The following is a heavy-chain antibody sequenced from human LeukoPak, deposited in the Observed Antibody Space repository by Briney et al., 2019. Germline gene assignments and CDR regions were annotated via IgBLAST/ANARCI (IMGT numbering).Heavy chain of an antibody. CDR2: IYYSGST. V-gene: IGHV4-59*01. CDR3: ARGRDFYYGSGSPYFDY. Sequence: SGTLSLTCTVSGGSISSYYWSWIRQPPGKGLEWIGYIYYSGSTNYNPSLKSRVTISVDTSKNQFSLKLSSVTAADTAVYYCARGRDFYYGSGSPYFDYWGQGTLVTVSS. D-gene: IGHD3-10*01. J-gene: IGHJ4*02. CDR1: GGSISSYY.